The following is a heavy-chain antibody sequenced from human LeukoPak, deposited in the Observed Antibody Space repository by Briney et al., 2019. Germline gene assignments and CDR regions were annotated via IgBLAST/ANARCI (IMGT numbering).Heavy chain of an antibody. CDR1: GGSISSGDYY. D-gene: IGHD3-22*01. J-gene: IGHJ5*02. CDR3: ARDHDSSGYYDP. V-gene: IGHV4-30-4*01. CDR2: IYYSGST. Sequence: PSETLSLTCTVSGGSISSGDYYWSWIRQPPGKGLEWIGYIYYSGSTYYNPSLKSRVTISVDTSKNQFSLKLSSVTAADTAVYYCARDHDSSGYYDPWGQGTLATVSS.